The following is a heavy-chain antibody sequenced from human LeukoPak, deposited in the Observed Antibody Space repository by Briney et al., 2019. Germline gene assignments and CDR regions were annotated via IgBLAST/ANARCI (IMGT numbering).Heavy chain of an antibody. Sequence: GGSLRLSCAASGFTLSTYWMHGVREAPGKGLVWVSRIKGDGSSTSYADSVKGRFTISRDNAKNTLYLQMNSLRVEDTAVYYCAKLGISSAVDYWGQGTLVTVSS. V-gene: IGHV3-74*01. CDR1: GFTLSTYW. CDR3: AKLGISSAVDY. CDR2: IKGDGSST. J-gene: IGHJ4*02. D-gene: IGHD6-13*01.